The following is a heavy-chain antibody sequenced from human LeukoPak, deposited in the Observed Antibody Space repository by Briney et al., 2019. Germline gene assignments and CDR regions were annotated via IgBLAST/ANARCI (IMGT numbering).Heavy chain of an antibody. CDR2: IYYSGST. Sequence: SETLSLTCTVSGGSISSSSYFWGWIRQPPGKGLEWIGSIYYSGSTYYNPSLKSRVTISVDTSKHQFSLKLTSVTASDTAVYYCARHRFGGFYYFDYWGQGTLVTVSS. D-gene: IGHD3-10*01. CDR3: ARHRFGGFYYFDY. CDR1: GGSISSSSYF. J-gene: IGHJ4*02. V-gene: IGHV4-39*01.